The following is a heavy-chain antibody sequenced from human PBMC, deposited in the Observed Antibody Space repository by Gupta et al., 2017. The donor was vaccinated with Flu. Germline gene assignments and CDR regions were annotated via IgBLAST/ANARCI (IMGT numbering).Heavy chain of an antibody. D-gene: IGHD3-3*01. Sequence: QLLASGGVLVQRGGFRILCWVASGLSCRASKIDWVRQTPGRGLVWISYVSPSGYTKYYADCVRGRFSISRDNARYSVFLQVNSLRDEDAGVYYCVRDVAGSGTDFDHWGRGTLVTVSS. CDR2: VSPSGYTK. J-gene: IGHJ4*02. CDR1: GLSCRASK. CDR3: VRDVAGSGTDFDH. V-gene: IGHV3-48*03.